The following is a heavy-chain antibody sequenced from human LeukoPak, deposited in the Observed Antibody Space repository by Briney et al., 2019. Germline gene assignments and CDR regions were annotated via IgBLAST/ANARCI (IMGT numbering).Heavy chain of an antibody. CDR3: ASGRYYDSSAYYSLDY. Sequence: PSETLSLTCTVSGGSISSGGFYWSWIRQHPGKGLEWIGYIYYSGSTYYNPSLKSRVTISVDTSKNQFSLKLSSVTAADTAVYYCASGRYYDSSAYYSLDYWGQGTLVTVSS. D-gene: IGHD3-22*01. V-gene: IGHV4-31*03. CDR2: IYYSGST. CDR1: GGSISSGGFY. J-gene: IGHJ4*02.